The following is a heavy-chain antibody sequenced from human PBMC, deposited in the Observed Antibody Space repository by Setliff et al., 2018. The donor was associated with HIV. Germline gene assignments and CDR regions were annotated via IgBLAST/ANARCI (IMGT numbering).Heavy chain of an antibody. D-gene: IGHD6-19*01. Sequence: ASVKVSCKASGYSFTDNDINWVRQATGQGLEWMGWMDPKSGHTVYAEKFQGRVTITRDTSISTAYMELSSLRSEDTVGYFCARAMRPGTGWLLFYYYLDVWGTGTTVTVS. V-gene: IGHV1-8*01. CDR3: ARAMRPGTGWLLFYYYLDV. J-gene: IGHJ6*03. CDR1: GYSFTDND. CDR2: MDPKSGHT.